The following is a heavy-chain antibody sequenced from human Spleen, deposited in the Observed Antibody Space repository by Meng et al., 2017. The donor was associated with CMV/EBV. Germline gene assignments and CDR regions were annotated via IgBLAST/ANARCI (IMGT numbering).Heavy chain of an antibody. V-gene: IGHV4-39*07. CDR3: ARVTRKYSSSYFDY. CDR1: GGSISSSSYY. J-gene: IGHJ4*02. Sequence: SETLSLTCTVSGGSISSSSYYWGWIRQPPGKGLEWIGSIYYSGSTYYNPSLKSRVTISVDTSKNQFSLKLSSVTAADTAVYYCARVTRKYSSSYFDYWGQGTLDTVSS. CDR2: IYYSGST. D-gene: IGHD6-13*01.